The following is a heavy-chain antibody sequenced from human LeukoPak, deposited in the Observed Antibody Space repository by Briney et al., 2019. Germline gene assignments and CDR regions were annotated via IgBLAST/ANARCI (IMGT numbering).Heavy chain of an antibody. D-gene: IGHD5-12*01. CDR1: GFTFSSYG. CDR2: IWYDGSDK. J-gene: IGHJ4*02. CDR3: AKRPPYSGYEAHFDY. V-gene: IGHV3-33*06. Sequence: PGRSLRLSCVASGFTFSSYGMHWVRQAPGKGLEWVALIWYDGSDKYYADSVKGRFTISRDNSKNTLYLQMNSLRAEDTAVYYCAKRPPYSGYEAHFDYWGQGTLVTVSS.